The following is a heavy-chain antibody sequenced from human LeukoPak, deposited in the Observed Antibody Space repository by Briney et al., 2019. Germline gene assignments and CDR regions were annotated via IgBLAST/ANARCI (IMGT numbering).Heavy chain of an antibody. J-gene: IGHJ6*03. CDR1: GGFNRSYY. V-gene: IGHV4-59*01. CDR3: ARGSGYGYYYYMDV. Sequence: SETLSLTCTVSGGFNRSYYWHWIRQPPGKGLEWIGYIYYSGSTNYNPSLKSRVTISVDPSKNQFSLKLSSVTAADTAVYYCARGSGYGYYYYMDVWGKGTTVTISS. D-gene: IGHD5-12*01. CDR2: IYYSGST.